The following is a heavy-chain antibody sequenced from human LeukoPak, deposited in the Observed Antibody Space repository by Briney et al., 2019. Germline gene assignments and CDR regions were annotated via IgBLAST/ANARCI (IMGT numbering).Heavy chain of an antibody. CDR3: AKPPYDSSGYSLAFDI. Sequence: GGSLRLSCAASGFTFSDYAMHWVRQAPGKGLEWLAVIWYDGTNQYYADSVKGRFTISRDNSNNTLHLQMNSLRAEDTAVYYCAKPPYDSSGYSLAFDIWGQGTMVTVSS. D-gene: IGHD3-22*01. V-gene: IGHV3-33*06. CDR2: IWYDGTNQ. J-gene: IGHJ3*02. CDR1: GFTFSDYA.